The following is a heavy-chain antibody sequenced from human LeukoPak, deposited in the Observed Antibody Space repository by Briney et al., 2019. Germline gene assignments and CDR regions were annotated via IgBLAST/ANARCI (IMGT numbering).Heavy chain of an antibody. CDR2: IYPDDSDT. Sequence: PGESLKVSCQGSGYTFNYYWIGWVRQKPGKGLEWMGIIYPDDSDTKYSPAFQGQVTISADKSINTAYLRWTSLKASDTAMYYCATLLGSGTFYPADYFDYWGQGTLVTVSS. CDR3: ATLLGSGTFYPADYFDY. D-gene: IGHD3-10*01. CDR1: GYTFNYYW. V-gene: IGHV5-51*01. J-gene: IGHJ4*02.